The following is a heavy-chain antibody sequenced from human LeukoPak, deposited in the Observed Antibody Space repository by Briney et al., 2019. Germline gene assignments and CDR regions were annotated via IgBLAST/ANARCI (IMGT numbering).Heavy chain of an antibody. CDR3: ARATRRGVTTTLGY. J-gene: IGHJ4*02. V-gene: IGHV1-2*02. CDR1: GYTFTGYY. CDR2: INPNSGGT. Sequence: ASVKVSCKASGYTFTGYYMHWVRQAPGQGLAGMGWINPNSGGTNYAQKFQGRVTMTRDTSISTAYMELSRLRSDDTAVYYCARATRRGVTTTLGYWGQGTLVTVSS. D-gene: IGHD4-17*01.